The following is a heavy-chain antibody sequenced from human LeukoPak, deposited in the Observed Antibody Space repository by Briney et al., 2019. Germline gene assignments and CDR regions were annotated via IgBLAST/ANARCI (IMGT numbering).Heavy chain of an antibody. J-gene: IGHJ4*02. D-gene: IGHD2-15*01. CDR2: MNPNSGNT. CDR1: GYTFTSYD. CDR3: ARDPIVVVVAATLPMGY. V-gene: IGHV1-8*01. Sequence: ASVKVSCKASGYTFTSYDINWVRQATGQGLEWMGWMNPNSGNTGYAQKFQGRVTMTRNTSISTAYMELSSLRSEDTAVYYCARDPIVVVVAATLPMGYWGQGTLVTVSS.